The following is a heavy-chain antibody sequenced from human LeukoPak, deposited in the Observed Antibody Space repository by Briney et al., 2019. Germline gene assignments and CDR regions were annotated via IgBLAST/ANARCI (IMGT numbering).Heavy chain of an antibody. V-gene: IGHV3-30*18. CDR1: GFTFSSYG. CDR3: AKPSDSSGWYGVAEYFQH. CDR2: ISYDGSNK. D-gene: IGHD6-19*01. Sequence: GGSLRLSCAASGFTFSSYGMHWVRQAPGKGLEWVAVISYDGSNKYYADSVKGRFTISRDNSKNTLYLQMNSLRAEDTAVYYCAKPSDSSGWYGVAEYFQHWGQGTLVTVSS. J-gene: IGHJ1*01.